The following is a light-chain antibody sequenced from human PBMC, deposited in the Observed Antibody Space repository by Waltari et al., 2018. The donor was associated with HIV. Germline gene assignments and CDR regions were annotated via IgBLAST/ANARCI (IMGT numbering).Light chain of an antibody. Sequence: DIVMTQSPHSLTVSLGERATMNCKSSQSLLYSSNNKNYLAWYQQKPGQPPKLLIYWASTRESGVPDRFSGSGSGTDFTLTISSLQAEDVAVYYCQQYYITPYTFGQGTKLEIK. V-gene: IGKV4-1*01. J-gene: IGKJ2*01. CDR2: WAS. CDR3: QQYYITPYT. CDR1: QSLLYSSNNKNY.